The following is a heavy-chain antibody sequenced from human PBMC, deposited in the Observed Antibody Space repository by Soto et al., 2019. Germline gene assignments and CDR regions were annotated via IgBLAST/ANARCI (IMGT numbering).Heavy chain of an antibody. Sequence: PGASLKISCKGSGYSFNSYWISWVRQMPGKGLEWMGRIDPSDSYTNSSPSFQGHVTISADKSISTAYLQWSSLKASDTAMYYCARLWDGWFDPWGQGTLVTVSS. CDR3: ARLWDGWFDP. J-gene: IGHJ5*02. CDR1: GYSFNSYW. CDR2: IDPSDSYT. D-gene: IGHD1-26*01. V-gene: IGHV5-10-1*01.